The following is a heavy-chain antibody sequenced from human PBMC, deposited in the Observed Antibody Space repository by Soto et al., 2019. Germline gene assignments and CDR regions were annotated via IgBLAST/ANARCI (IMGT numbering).Heavy chain of an antibody. J-gene: IGHJ4*01. Sequence: PGGSLRLSCAASGFAFNTYSMHWVRQAPGRGLEWVAVIYSAGSTYYANAVKGRFTISRDISENKIFLELNGLTVDDTAVYYCARAREPEYSSSIFFDYWGRGTVVTVSS. D-gene: IGHD6-6*01. CDR3: ARAREPEYSSSIFFDY. CDR2: IYSAGST. CDR1: GFAFNTYS. V-gene: IGHV3-53*01.